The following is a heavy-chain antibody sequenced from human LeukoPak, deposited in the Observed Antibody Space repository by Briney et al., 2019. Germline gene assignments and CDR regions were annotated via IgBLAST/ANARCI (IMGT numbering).Heavy chain of an antibody. CDR1: GYTFTSYG. Sequence: ASVTASCKASGYTFTSYGISWMRQAPGQGLEWMGWISAYNGNTNYAQKLQGRVTMTTDTSTSTAYMELRSLRSDDTAVYYCARDSGGYFDYWGQGTLVTVSS. J-gene: IGHJ4*02. CDR3: ARDSGGYFDY. CDR2: ISAYNGNT. V-gene: IGHV1-18*01. D-gene: IGHD3-10*01.